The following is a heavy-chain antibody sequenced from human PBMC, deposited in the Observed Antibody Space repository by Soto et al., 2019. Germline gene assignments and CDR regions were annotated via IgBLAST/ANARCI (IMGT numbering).Heavy chain of an antibody. V-gene: IGHV4-4*07. CDR2: IDTSGNT. D-gene: IGHD6-13*01. Sequence: PSETLSHTYTVSVDSITTYCWRWIRQPAGKGLEWSGRIDTSGNTNYNPSLKSRVTMSVDTSKKQFSRKLTSVTAADTAVYYFARYSNNGFQTQGRDVWGKGTTVTGSS. J-gene: IGHJ6*04. CDR1: VDSITTYC. CDR3: ARYSNNGFQTQGRDV.